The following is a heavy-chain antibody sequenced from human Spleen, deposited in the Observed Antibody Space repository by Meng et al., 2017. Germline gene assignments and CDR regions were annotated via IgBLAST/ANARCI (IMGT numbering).Heavy chain of an antibody. V-gene: IGHV4-38-2*01. J-gene: IGHJ3*02. Sequence: SETLSLTCAVSGYSISSGYYWGWIRQPPGKGLEWIGSIYHSGSTYYNPSLKSRVTISVDTSKNQFSLKLSSVTAADTAVYYCARGSIAAARRAFDIWGQGTMVTVSS. CDR2: IYHSGST. CDR3: ARGSIAAARRAFDI. D-gene: IGHD6-13*01. CDR1: GYSISSGYY.